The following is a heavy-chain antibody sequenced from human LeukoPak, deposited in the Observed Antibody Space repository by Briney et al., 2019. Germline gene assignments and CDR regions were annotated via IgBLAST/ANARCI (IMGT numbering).Heavy chain of an antibody. D-gene: IGHD3-10*01. Sequence: SETLSLTCTVSGGSISSYYWSWIRQPPGKGLEWIGYIYYSGGTNYNPSLKSRVTISVDTSKNQFSLKLSSVTAADTAVYYCARLTPGSGQTNYYYYMDVWGKGTTVTVSS. V-gene: IGHV4-59*01. J-gene: IGHJ6*03. CDR3: ARLTPGSGQTNYYYYMDV. CDR2: IYYSGGT. CDR1: GGSISSYY.